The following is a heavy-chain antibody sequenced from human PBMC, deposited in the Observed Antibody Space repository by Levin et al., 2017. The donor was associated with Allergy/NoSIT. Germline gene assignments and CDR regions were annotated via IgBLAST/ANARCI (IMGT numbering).Heavy chain of an antibody. D-gene: IGHD3-10*01. CDR1: GGSISSSSYY. CDR3: ARGRFGELFPDHDAFDI. CDR2: IYYSGST. V-gene: IGHV4-39*01. J-gene: IGHJ3*02. Sequence: RASETLSLTCTVSGGSISSSSYYWGWIRQPPGKGLEWIGSIYYSGSTYYNPSLKSRVTISVDTSKNQFSLKLSSVTAADTAVYYCARGRFGELFPDHDAFDIWAQGTMVTVSS.